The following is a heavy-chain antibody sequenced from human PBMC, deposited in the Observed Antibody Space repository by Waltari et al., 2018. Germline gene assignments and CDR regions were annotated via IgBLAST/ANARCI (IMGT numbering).Heavy chain of an antibody. CDR1: GFTFSSYG. CDR3: ARGGAARPDY. J-gene: IGHJ4*02. D-gene: IGHD6-6*01. Sequence: EVQLVESGGGLVKPGGSLRLSCAASGFTFSSYGMNWVRQAPGKGLEWVSYSSSTSSNINHADSVKGRFTISRDNGKNSLYLQLNSLRAEDTAVYYCARGGAARPDYWGQGTLVTVSS. CDR2: SSSTSSNI. V-gene: IGHV3-21*01.